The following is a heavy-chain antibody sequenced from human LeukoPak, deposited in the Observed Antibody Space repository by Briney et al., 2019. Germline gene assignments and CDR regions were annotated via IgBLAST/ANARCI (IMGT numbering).Heavy chain of an antibody. CDR1: GFTVSSNY. CDR3: ARNDYVWGSYPGALDY. Sequence: GGSLRLSCAASGFTVSSNYMSWVRQAPGKGLEWVSVIYSGGSTYYADSVKGRFTISRDNSKNTLYLQMNSLRAEDTAVYYCARNDYVWGSYPGALDYWGQGTLVTVSS. CDR2: IYSGGST. J-gene: IGHJ4*02. V-gene: IGHV3-53*01. D-gene: IGHD3-16*02.